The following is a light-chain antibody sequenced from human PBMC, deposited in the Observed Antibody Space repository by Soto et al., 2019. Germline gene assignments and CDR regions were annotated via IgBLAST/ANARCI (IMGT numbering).Light chain of an antibody. CDR1: SSNIGAGYD. V-gene: IGLV1-40*01. CDR2: GNS. Sequence: QSVLTQPPSVSGAPGQRVTISCTGSSSNIGAGYDVHWYQQLPGTAPKLLIYGNSNRPSGVPDRFSGSKSGTSASLAITGLQAEDEADYYCQSYDSSLSVHVVFGGVTKLTVL. CDR3: QSYDSSLSVHVV. J-gene: IGLJ2*01.